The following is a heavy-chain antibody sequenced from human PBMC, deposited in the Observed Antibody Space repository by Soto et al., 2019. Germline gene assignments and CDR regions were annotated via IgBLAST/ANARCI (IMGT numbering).Heavy chain of an antibody. CDR1: GFTFDDYG. CDR3: AGTELELRQFDY. CDR2: ISWNSGSI. J-gene: IGHJ4*02. Sequence: EVQLVESGGGLVQPGRSLRLSCAASGFTFDDYGMHWVRQAPGKGLEWVSGISWNSGSIVYADSVKGRFTISRDYAKNSLYLQMNSLRVEDTALYYCAGTELELRQFDYWGQGILVTVSS. D-gene: IGHD1-7*01. V-gene: IGHV3-9*01.